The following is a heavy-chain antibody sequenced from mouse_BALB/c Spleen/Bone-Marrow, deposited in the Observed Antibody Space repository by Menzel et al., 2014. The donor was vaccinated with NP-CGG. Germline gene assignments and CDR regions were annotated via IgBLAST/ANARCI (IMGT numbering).Heavy chain of an antibody. V-gene: IGHV1S137*01. J-gene: IGHJ4*01. CDR2: ISGYYGDA. D-gene: IGHD2-14*01. CDR1: GCTFTDHA. CDR3: ARSGKVRNAMDY. Sequence: QVQLQQSGAKLVRPGVSVKISCKGSGCTFTDHAMHWVKRSHAKSLEWIGLISGYYGDAIYNQKFKGKATMTVDKSSSTAYMELARLTSEDSAIYYCARSGKVRNAMDYWGQGTSVTVSS.